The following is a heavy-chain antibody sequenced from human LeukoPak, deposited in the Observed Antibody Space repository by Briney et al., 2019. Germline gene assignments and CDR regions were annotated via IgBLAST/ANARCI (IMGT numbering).Heavy chain of an antibody. CDR2: IIPILGIA. J-gene: IGHJ4*02. Sequence: SVKLSCKASGGTFSSYAISWVRQAPGQGLEWMGRIIPILGIANYAQKFQGRVTITADKSTSTAYMELSSLRSEDTAVYYCARVGGIAARPFDYWGQGTLVTVSS. CDR1: GGTFSSYA. D-gene: IGHD6-6*01. V-gene: IGHV1-69*04. CDR3: ARVGGIAARPFDY.